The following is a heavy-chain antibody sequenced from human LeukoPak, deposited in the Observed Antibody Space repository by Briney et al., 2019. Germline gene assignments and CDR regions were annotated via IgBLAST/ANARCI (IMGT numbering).Heavy chain of an antibody. CDR1: GGSFSGYY. V-gene: IGHV4-34*01. Sequence: PSETLSLTCAVYGGSFSGYYWSWIRQPPGKGLEWIGEINHSGSTNYNPSLKSRVTISVDTSKNQFSLKLSSVTAADTAVYYCARGWNSSGPLYYFDYWGQGTLVTVSS. J-gene: IGHJ4*02. D-gene: IGHD6-19*01. CDR2: INHSGST. CDR3: ARGWNSSGPLYYFDY.